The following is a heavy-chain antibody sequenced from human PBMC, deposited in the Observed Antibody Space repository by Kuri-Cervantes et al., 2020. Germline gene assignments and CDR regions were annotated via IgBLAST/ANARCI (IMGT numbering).Heavy chain of an antibody. Sequence: GGSLRLSCAASGFTFSSYEMNWVRQAPGKGLERVSYISSSGSTTYYADSVRGRFTISRDNAKNSLYLQMNSLRAEDTAVYYCVSGGYAYRSEYWGQGTLVTVSS. CDR2: ISSSGSTT. V-gene: IGHV3-48*03. CDR1: GFTFSSYE. D-gene: IGHD3-16*01. CDR3: VSGGYAYRSEY. J-gene: IGHJ4*02.